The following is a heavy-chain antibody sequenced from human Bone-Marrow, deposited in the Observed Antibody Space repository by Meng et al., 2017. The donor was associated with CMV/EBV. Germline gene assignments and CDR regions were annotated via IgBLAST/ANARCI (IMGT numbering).Heavy chain of an antibody. CDR1: TYSISSGYY. J-gene: IGHJ4*02. CDR3: VLSKGTALIAN. Sequence: SETLSLTCTVSTYSISSGYYWGRIRQPPGKGLEWLGTTYHSGISFFNPSLKSRLTMSVDTSKNQFSLRLSSVTAADTAMYYCVLSKGTALIANWGQGTPVTVSS. D-gene: IGHD2-8*01. V-gene: IGHV4-38-2*02. CDR2: TYHSGIS.